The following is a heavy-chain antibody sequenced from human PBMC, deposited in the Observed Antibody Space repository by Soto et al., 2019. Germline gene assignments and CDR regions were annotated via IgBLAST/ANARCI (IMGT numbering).Heavy chain of an antibody. CDR3: ARMILGRSGAYYFDS. V-gene: IGHV2-70*11. CDR1: GFSLSASRMS. J-gene: IGHJ4*02. Sequence: ESGPTLVNPTQTLTLTCTFSGFSLSASRMSISWIRQPPGKALEWLARIDWDDAKYFNTSLKTRLTVSKDTSKTQVVLTMTNMDPVDTGTYYCARMILGRSGAYYFDSWGQGILVTVSS. CDR2: IDWDDAK. D-gene: IGHD3-3*01.